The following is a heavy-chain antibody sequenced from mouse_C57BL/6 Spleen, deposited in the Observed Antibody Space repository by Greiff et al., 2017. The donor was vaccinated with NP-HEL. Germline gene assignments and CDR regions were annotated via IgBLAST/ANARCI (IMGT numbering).Heavy chain of an antibody. J-gene: IGHJ2*01. CDR2: INPNNGGT. D-gene: IGHD2-4*01. V-gene: IGHV1-18*01. Sequence: VQLQQSGPELVKPGASVKMPCKASGYTFTDYNMDWVKQSHGQSLEWIGDINPNNGGTIYNQKFKGKATLTVDKSSSTAYMQLRSLTSEDTAGYYCARIYYDIVDYWGKGTTLTVSS. CDR1: GYTFTDYN. CDR3: ARIYYDIVDY.